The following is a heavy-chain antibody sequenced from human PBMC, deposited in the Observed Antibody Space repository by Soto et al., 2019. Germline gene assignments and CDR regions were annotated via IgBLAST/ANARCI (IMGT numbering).Heavy chain of an antibody. CDR2: IRPDGSET. V-gene: IGHV3-7*03. CDR1: GFTFTDFY. D-gene: IGHD3-16*01. CDR3: AGWGGHDDNY. J-gene: IGHJ4*02. Sequence: EVQLVQSGGGLVQPGGSLRLSCVGSGFTFTDFYMNWVRQAPGKGLEWVANIRPDGSETNYVESVKGRFTTSRDNAKNSLFLQMHSLSADDTAVYYCAGWGGHDDNYGGQGILVTVSS.